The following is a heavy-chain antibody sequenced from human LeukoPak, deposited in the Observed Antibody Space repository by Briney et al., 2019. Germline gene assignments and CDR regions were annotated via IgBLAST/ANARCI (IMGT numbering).Heavy chain of an antibody. CDR2: ISWNSGSI. Sequence: PGGSLRLSCAASGFTFDDYAIHWVRQAPGKGLEWVSGISWNSGSIGYADSVKGRFTISRDNSKNTLYLQMDSLRAEDTAVYYCAREVDYYDSSGSPWGQGTLVTVSS. D-gene: IGHD3-22*01. V-gene: IGHV3-9*01. J-gene: IGHJ5*02. CDR3: AREVDYYDSSGSP. CDR1: GFTFDDYA.